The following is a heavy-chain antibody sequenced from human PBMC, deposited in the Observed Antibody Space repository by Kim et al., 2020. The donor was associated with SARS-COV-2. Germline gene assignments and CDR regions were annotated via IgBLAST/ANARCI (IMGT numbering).Heavy chain of an antibody. V-gene: IGHV1-2*06. D-gene: IGHD6-19*01. CDR1: GYTFTDYY. CDR2: VNPISGAT. CDR3: ARPDRGWSWSSKFDY. J-gene: IGHJ4*02. Sequence: ASVKVSCKTSGYTFTDYYIHWVRQAPGQGLEWMGRVNPISGATNYAQKFQGRVTMTRDTSISTVYMELAGLTSDDTAVYYCARPDRGWSWSSKFDYWGQGTLLTVTS.